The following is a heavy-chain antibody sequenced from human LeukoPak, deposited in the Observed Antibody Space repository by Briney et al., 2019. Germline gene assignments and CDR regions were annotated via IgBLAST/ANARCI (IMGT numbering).Heavy chain of an antibody. CDR3: ARLYGPGYYDSSGYYIGFDY. V-gene: IGHV4-59*08. CDR2: IYYSGST. Sequence: PSETLSLTCTVSGGSISSYYWSWIRQPPGKGLEWIGYIYYSGSTNYNPSLKSRVTISVGTSKNQFSLKLSSVTAADTAVYYCARLYGPGYYDSSGYYIGFDYWGQGTLVTVSS. CDR1: GGSISSYY. D-gene: IGHD3-22*01. J-gene: IGHJ4*02.